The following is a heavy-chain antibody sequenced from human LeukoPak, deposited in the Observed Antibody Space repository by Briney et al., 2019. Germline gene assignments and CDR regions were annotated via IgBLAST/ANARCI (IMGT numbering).Heavy chain of an antibody. CDR1: GFSFSMSA. V-gene: IGHV3-30-3*02. J-gene: IGHJ4*02. D-gene: IGHD1-26*01. CDR3: AKPPGGSYTWDY. CDR2: ISNDGGKQ. Sequence: GGSLRLSCAASGFSFSMSAMHWVRQAPGKGLEWVAVISNDGGKQYYADSVKGRFTISRDNSKNTLYLQMNSLRAEDTAVYYCAKPPGGSYTWDYWGQGTLVTVSS.